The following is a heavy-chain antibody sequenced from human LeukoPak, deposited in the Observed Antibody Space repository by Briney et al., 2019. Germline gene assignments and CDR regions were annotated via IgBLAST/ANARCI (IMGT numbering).Heavy chain of an antibody. J-gene: IGHJ6*02. D-gene: IGHD2/OR15-2a*01. Sequence: ASVKVSCKASGYTFTGYYMHWVRQAPRQGLEWMGWINPNSGGTNYAQKFQGRVTMTRDTSISTAYMELSRLRSDDTAVYYCARDQIVIGFDYYYGMDVWGQGTTVTVSS. CDR1: GYTFTGYY. CDR3: ARDQIVIGFDYYYGMDV. CDR2: INPNSGGT. V-gene: IGHV1-2*02.